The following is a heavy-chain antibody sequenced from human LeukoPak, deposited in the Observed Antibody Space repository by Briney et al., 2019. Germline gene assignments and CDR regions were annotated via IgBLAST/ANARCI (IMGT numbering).Heavy chain of an antibody. CDR1: GFTISSYW. CDR3: ARSSRDGYNLIDYMDV. Sequence: GGSLRLSCAASGFTISSYWMSWVRQAPGKGLEWVANIKEDGSQKYYVDSVKGRFTISRDNAKNSVSLQMNSLRAEDTAVYYCARSSRDGYNLIDYMDVWGKGTTVTVSS. V-gene: IGHV3-7*01. CDR2: IKEDGSQK. D-gene: IGHD5-24*01. J-gene: IGHJ6*03.